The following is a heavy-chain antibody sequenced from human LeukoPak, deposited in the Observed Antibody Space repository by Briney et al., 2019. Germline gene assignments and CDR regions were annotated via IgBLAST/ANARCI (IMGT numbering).Heavy chain of an antibody. Sequence: SETLSLTCTVSGGSISSYYWSWLRQPAGKGLEWLGRIYTSGSTNYNPSLKSRVTMSVDTSKNQFSLKLSSVTAADTAVYYCARGVLHYMDVWGKGTTVTVSS. CDR2: IYTSGST. J-gene: IGHJ6*03. CDR1: GGSISSYY. V-gene: IGHV4-4*07. CDR3: ARGVLHYMDV. D-gene: IGHD3-3*01.